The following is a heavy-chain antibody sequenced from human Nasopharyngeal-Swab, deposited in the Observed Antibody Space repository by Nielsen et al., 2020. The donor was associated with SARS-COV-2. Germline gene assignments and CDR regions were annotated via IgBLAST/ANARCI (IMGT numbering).Heavy chain of an antibody. CDR2: INIDGSIT. J-gene: IGHJ4*01. V-gene: IGHV3-74*01. CDR3: TRDIGGQYGF. CDR1: GYTFSNYW. Sequence: GESLKISCAASGYTFSNYWMHWVRQVPGKGLVWVARINIDGSITDYADSVKGRFTISRDNAKNTLYLQMNSLRGDDTAVYYCTRDIGGQYGFWDHGDLVSVSS. D-gene: IGHD4-11*01.